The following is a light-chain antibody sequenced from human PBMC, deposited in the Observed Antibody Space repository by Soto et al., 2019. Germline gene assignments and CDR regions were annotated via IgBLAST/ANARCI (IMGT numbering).Light chain of an antibody. V-gene: IGLV2-23*03. CDR2: EGR. J-gene: IGLJ2*01. CDR1: SSDVGNYNL. Sequence: QSVLTQPASVSGSLGQSITISCTGTSSDVGNYNLVSWYQQHPGKAPKVLIYEGRKRPSGVSNRFSGSKSGNTASLTISGLQAEDEADYYGSSYAGTSTFRVLFGGGTKLTVL. CDR3: SSYAGTSTFRVL.